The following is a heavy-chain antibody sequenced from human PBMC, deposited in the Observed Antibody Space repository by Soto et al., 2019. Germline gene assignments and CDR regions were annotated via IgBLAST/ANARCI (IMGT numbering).Heavy chain of an antibody. CDR3: ARDLVMGCSSWLYYYYYGMDV. CDR1: GFTFSSYA. CDR2: ISYDGSNK. J-gene: IGHJ6*01. Sequence: PGGSLRLSCAASGFTFSSYAMHWVRQAPGKGLEWVAVISYDGSNKYYADSVKGRFTISRDNSKNTLYLQMNSLRAEDTAVYYCARDLVMGCSSWLYYYYYGMDVWGQATTVTVSS. D-gene: IGHD6-13*01. V-gene: IGHV3-30-3*01.